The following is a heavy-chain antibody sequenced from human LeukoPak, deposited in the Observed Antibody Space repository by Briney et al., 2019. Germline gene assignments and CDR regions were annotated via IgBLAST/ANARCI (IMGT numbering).Heavy chain of an antibody. Sequence: GGSLRLSCVASGFTFSHYAMTWVRQAPGEGLEWVSVIHRSDGKTYYADSVEGRITISRDNSKNTLYLQLNNLQVEDTATYYCAKGKIRCSSRTCPPLLDYSYYMAVWGRAPTPIVSS. CDR1: GFTFSHYA. J-gene: IGHJ6*03. CDR2: IHRSDGKT. CDR3: AKGKIRCSSRTCPPLLDYSYYMAV. D-gene: IGHD1-7*01. V-gene: IGHV3-23*01.